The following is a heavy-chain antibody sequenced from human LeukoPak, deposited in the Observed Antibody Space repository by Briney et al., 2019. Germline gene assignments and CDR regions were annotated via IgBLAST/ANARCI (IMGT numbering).Heavy chain of an antibody. Sequence: PGGSLRLSCAASGFTFTKYWMIWVRQAPGKGLEWVANINEDGSKKYYVGSVEGRFTISRDNAKNSVFLQMNSLRAEDTAMYYCASSSYSSSSSWGQGTLVTVSS. J-gene: IGHJ5*02. V-gene: IGHV3-7*01. CDR2: INEDGSKK. CDR3: ASSSYSSSSS. D-gene: IGHD6-6*01. CDR1: GFTFTKYW.